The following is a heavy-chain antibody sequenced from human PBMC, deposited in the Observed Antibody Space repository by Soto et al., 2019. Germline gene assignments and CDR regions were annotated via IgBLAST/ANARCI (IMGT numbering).Heavy chain of an antibody. J-gene: IGHJ5*02. CDR1: RYSIIDGFY. CDR3: VRVRIFDYRFDP. Sequence: SDTLSLTCDFSRYSIIDGFYWDWVRQPPGKSLEWIANIYHSCSAYYTPSLKTRVTTSVATSKNHISLSLHSVTAADTAVCFCVRVRIFDYRFDPWGKGIQVTV. D-gene: IGHD3-3*01. CDR2: IYHSCSA. V-gene: IGHV4-38-2*01.